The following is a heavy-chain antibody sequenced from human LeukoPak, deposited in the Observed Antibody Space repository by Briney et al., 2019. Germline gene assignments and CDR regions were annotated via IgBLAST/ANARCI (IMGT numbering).Heavy chain of an antibody. CDR2: INHSGST. CDR1: GGSFSGYY. D-gene: IGHD3-3*01. CDR3: ARGRRVWLLWEGLDY. Sequence: SETLSLTCAVYGGSFSGYYWSWLRQPPGKGLEWIGEINHSGSTNYNPSLKSRVTISVDTSKNQFSLKLSSVTAADTAVYYCARGRRVWLLWEGLDYWGQGTLVTVSS. J-gene: IGHJ4*02. V-gene: IGHV4-34*01.